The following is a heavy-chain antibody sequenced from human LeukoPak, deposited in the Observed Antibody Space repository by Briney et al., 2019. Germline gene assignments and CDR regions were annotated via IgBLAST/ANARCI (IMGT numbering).Heavy chain of an antibody. D-gene: IGHD6-6*01. CDR1: GFTFSSYG. V-gene: IGHV3-30*02. CDR2: IRYDGSNK. J-gene: IGHJ4*02. Sequence: GGSLRLSCAASGFTFSSYGMHWVRQAPGKGLEWVAFIRYDGSNKYNADSVKGRFTISRDNSKNTLYLQMNSLRAEDTAVYYCATSPGLGYSSSLTGVDYWGQGTLVTVSS. CDR3: ATSPGLGYSSSLTGVDY.